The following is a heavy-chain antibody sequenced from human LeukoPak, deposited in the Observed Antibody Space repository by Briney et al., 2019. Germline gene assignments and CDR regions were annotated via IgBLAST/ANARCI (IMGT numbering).Heavy chain of an antibody. CDR3: ARGPGSSAFDY. D-gene: IGHD5/OR15-5a*01. V-gene: IGHV3-7*01. J-gene: IGHJ4*02. Sequence: GGSLRLSCTASGFTFSNYWMTWVRQAPGKGLEFVANINQDESVENYVESVKGRFTISRDNAENSLHLQMNSLRAEDTAVYYCARGPGSSAFDYWGQGTLVTVSS. CDR2: INQDESVE. CDR1: GFTFSNYW.